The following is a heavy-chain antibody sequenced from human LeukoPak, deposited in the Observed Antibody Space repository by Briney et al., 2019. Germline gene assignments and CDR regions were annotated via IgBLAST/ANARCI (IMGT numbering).Heavy chain of an antibody. J-gene: IGHJ4*02. Sequence: PGGSLRLSCAASGFTFSGYAMSWVRQAPGKGLEWVSAISGSGGSTYYADSVKGRFTISRDNSKNTLYLQMNSLRAEDTAVYYCARRHYYGSGSYYIWGQGTLVTVSS. CDR1: GFTFSGYA. CDR2: ISGSGGST. D-gene: IGHD3-10*01. V-gene: IGHV3-23*01. CDR3: ARRHYYGSGSYYI.